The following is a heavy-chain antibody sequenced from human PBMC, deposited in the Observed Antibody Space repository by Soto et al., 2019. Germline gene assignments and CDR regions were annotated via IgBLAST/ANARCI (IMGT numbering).Heavy chain of an antibody. CDR1: GYTFTTYG. J-gene: IGHJ4*02. Sequence: ASVKVCCKASGYTFTTYGMSWVRQAPGQGLEWMGWISGYNGNTEYVQKLQGRVTMTTDTSTSTAYMELRSLRSDDTAVYYCARDWGRGQFLTNKDYWGQGTLVTVSS. V-gene: IGHV1-18*01. D-gene: IGHD3-9*01. CDR3: ARDWGRGQFLTNKDY. CDR2: ISGYNGNT.